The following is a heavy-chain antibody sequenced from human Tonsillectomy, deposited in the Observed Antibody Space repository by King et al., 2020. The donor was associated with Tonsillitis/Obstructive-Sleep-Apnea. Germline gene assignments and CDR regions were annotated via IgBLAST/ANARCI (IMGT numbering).Heavy chain of an antibody. V-gene: IGHV3-33*01. CDR1: GFTFSSYG. Sequence: VQLVESGGGVVQPGRSLRLSCAASGFTFSSYGMHWVRQAPGKGLEWVAVIWYDGSNKYYADYVKGRFTISRDNSKNTLYLQMNSLTAKDTAVYYCSRDPRRAVAVHLYYVDYCGQGTLVTVSS. CDR2: IWYDGSNK. J-gene: IGHJ4*02. CDR3: SRDPRRAVAVHLYYVDY. D-gene: IGHD6-19*01.